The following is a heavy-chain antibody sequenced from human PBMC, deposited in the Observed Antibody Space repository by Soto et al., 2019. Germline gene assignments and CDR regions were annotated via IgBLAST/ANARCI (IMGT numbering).Heavy chain of an antibody. V-gene: IGHV3-53*01. D-gene: IGHD3-10*01. Sequence: EVQLVESGGGLIQPGGSLRLSCAVSGFTVSNNYMSWVRQAPGKGLEGVSVIYSGGYTAYGDSVKGRFTISRDNSKNTLILQMNGPGPATPAVYYWARPPGGGGYWGQGTLVTVSS. CDR3: ARPPGGGGY. CDR2: IYSGGYT. J-gene: IGHJ4*02. CDR1: GFTVSNNY.